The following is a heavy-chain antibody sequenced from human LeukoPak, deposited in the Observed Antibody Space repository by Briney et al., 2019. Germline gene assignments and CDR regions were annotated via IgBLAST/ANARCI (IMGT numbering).Heavy chain of an antibody. V-gene: IGHV3-53*05. Sequence: GGSLRLSCAASGFTVSSNYMSWVRQAPGKGLEWVSVIYSGGSTYYADSVKGRFTISRDNSKNTLYLQMNSLRAEDTAVYYCARGREVVVVIGAYFDYWGQGTLVTVSS. CDR1: GFTVSSNY. CDR2: IYSGGST. J-gene: IGHJ4*02. CDR3: ARGREVVVVIGAYFDY. D-gene: IGHD3-22*01.